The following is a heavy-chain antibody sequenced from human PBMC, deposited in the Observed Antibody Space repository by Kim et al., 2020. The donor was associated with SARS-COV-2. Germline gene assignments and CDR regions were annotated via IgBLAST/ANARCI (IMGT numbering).Heavy chain of an antibody. Sequence: GGSLRLSCAASAFTFSSYSMNWVRQAPGKGLEWVSSISSSSSYIYYADSVRGRFTISRDNAKNSLYLQMNGLRAEDSAVSDCARDWGDSSGYYSPDCWG. J-gene: IGHJ4*01. CDR2: ISSSSSYI. CDR3: ARDWGDSSGYYSPDC. CDR1: AFTFSSYS. D-gene: IGHD3-22*01. V-gene: IGHV3-21*01.